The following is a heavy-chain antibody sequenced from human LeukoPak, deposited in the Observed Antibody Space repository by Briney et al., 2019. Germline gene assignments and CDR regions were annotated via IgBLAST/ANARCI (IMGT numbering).Heavy chain of an antibody. CDR2: IANDGKTT. CDR3: TKEGLPSGSSWSAWFDP. V-gene: IGHV3-30*18. D-gene: IGHD3-10*01. J-gene: IGHJ5*02. CDR1: GFTFSIYG. Sequence: GGSLRLSCAASGFTFSIYGTHWVRQAPGKGLEWVAVIANDGKTTYYADSVKGRFTISRDNSKNTLYLQMNSLRAEDTAVYYCTKEGLPSGSSWSAWFDPWGQGTLVTVSS.